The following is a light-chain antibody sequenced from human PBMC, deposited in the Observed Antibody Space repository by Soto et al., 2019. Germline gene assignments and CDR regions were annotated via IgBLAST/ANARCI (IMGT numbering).Light chain of an antibody. CDR1: SSDVGGYNY. J-gene: IGLJ1*01. CDR2: EVS. Sequence: QSVLTQPASGSGSPGQSITISCTGTSSDVGGYNYVSWYQQHPGKAPKLMIYEVSNRPSGVSNRFSGSKSGNTASLTISGLQAEDEADYYCSSYTSSSTGVFGTGTKLTVL. V-gene: IGLV2-14*01. CDR3: SSYTSSSTGV.